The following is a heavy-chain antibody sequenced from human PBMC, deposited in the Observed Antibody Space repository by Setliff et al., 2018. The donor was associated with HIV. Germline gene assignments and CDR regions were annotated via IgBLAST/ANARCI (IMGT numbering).Heavy chain of an antibody. D-gene: IGHD3-16*01. CDR3: ARGKVGYDGIMDV. CDR2: TNAGNGNT. Sequence: GASVKVSCKASGYTFTSYAMHWVRQAPGQRLEWMGWTNAGNGNTKYSQEFQGRVTITRDTSASTAYMELSSLRSEDMAVYYCARGKVGYDGIMDVWGKGTTVTVSS. V-gene: IGHV1-3*02. CDR1: GYTFTSYA. J-gene: IGHJ6*04.